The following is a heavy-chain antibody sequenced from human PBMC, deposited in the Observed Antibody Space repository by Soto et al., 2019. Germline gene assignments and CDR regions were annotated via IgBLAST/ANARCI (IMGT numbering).Heavy chain of an antibody. CDR1: GFTFSTYA. J-gene: IGHJ4*02. Sequence: EVQLLESGGGLVQPGGSLRLSCAASGFTFSTYAMSWVRQAPGQGLEWVSVISGNDDRTYYADSVKGRFTISRDNSKNTLYLQMSSLRAEDTAVYYCAKDGDSSGYYAAYYFDNWGQGTLVTVSS. CDR2: ISGNDDRT. V-gene: IGHV3-23*01. CDR3: AKDGDSSGYYAAYYFDN. D-gene: IGHD3-22*01.